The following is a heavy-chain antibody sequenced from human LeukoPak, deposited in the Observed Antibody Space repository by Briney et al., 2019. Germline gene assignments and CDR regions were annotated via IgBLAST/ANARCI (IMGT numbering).Heavy chain of an antibody. D-gene: IGHD6-19*01. V-gene: IGHV3-73*01. J-gene: IGHJ4*02. CDR2: IRSKANSYAT. Sequence: GGSLKLSCAASGFTFSGSAMHWVRQASGKGLEWVGRIRSKANSYATAYAASVKGRFTISRDDSKNTAYLQMNSLKTEDTAVYXXXXXSRTGYSSGWSDYWGQGTLVTVSS. CDR1: GFTFSGSA. CDR3: XXXSRTGYSSGWSDY.